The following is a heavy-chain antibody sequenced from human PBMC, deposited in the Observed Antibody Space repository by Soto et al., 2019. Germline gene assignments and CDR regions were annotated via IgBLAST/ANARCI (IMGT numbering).Heavy chain of an antibody. Sequence: GTLALTCTVSGGSISTYYWNGIRQPPGKGLEWIGYLYYGGSTNYNPSLESRVTISLDTSKNQISLKLSSVTAADTAVYYCARGRDDYNGWYVDLWGRGSLVTVSS. V-gene: IGHV4-59*01. CDR2: LYYGGST. D-gene: IGHD4-4*01. J-gene: IGHJ2*01. CDR3: ARGRDDYNGWYVDL. CDR1: GGSISTYY.